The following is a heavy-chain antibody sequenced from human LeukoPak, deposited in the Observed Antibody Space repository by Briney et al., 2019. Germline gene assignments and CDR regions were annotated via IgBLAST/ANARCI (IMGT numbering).Heavy chain of an antibody. V-gene: IGHV1-18*01. CDR2: ISAYIGNT. CDR1: GYTFTSYG. J-gene: IGHJ5*02. D-gene: IGHD6-19*01. CDR3: ARVLRSGWSILFDP. Sequence: GASVRVSCKASGYTFTSYGISWGPQAPGEGLEWMGWISAYIGNTNYAQTLQGRVTLTPATSTSTPYMGLRTQRPHDTSAYSCARVLRSGWSILFDPWGEGTLVTVSS.